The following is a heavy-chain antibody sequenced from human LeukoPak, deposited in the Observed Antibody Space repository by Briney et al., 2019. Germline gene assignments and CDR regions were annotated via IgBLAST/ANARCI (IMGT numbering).Heavy chain of an antibody. V-gene: IGHV3-23*01. D-gene: IGHD5-18*01. CDR2: ISGSGTNT. CDR1: GFTFSSYG. CDR3: AKSSRPVTAMAFFDY. Sequence: GGSLRLSCSASGFTFSSYGMSWVRQAPGKGLEWVSGISGSGTNTNYADSVKGRFTISRDNSKNTVYLQMKSLRAEDTAVYYCAKSSRPVTAMAFFDYWGQGTLVTVSS. J-gene: IGHJ4*02.